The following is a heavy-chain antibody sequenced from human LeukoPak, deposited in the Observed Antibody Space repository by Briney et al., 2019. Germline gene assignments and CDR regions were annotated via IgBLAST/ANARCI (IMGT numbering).Heavy chain of an antibody. CDR1: GSPFTSSG. Sequence: ALGKPSCKPSGSPFTSSGITTVPQAPGHRLEGLGWMSAYIGKTNHTQKLPGRVAITSDTSTSTAYMELRSLRSDHTAVYYCASGRGTTGTVTYYGMDVWGQGTTVTVSS. V-gene: IGHV1-18*01. CDR2: MSAYIGKT. CDR3: ASGRGTTGTVTYYGMDV. J-gene: IGHJ6*02. D-gene: IGHD1-1*01.